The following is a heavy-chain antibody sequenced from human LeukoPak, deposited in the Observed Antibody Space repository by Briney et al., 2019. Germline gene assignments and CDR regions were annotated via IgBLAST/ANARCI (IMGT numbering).Heavy chain of an antibody. CDR1: GGSISSSSYY. CDR3: ARDHSGSYYNR. CDR2: IYYSGST. Sequence: SETLSLTCTASGGSISSSSYYWGWIRQPPGKGLDWIGSIYYSGSTYYNPSLKSRVTISVDTSKNQFSLKLSSVTAADTAVYYCARDHSGSYYNRWGQGTLVTVSS. D-gene: IGHD3-10*01. J-gene: IGHJ5*02. V-gene: IGHV4-39*07.